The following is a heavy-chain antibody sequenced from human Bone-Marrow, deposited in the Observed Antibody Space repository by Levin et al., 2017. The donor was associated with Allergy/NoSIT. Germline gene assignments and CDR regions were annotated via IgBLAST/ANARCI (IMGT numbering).Heavy chain of an antibody. V-gene: IGHV3-53*01. CDR3: AGGYCSGGSCYGDAFDI. CDR2: IYSGGST. J-gene: IGHJ3*02. D-gene: IGHD2-15*01. Sequence: GGSLRLSCAASGFTVSSNYMSWVRQAPGKGLEWVSVIYSGGSTYYADSVKGRFTISRDNSKNTLYLQMNSLRAEDTAVYYCAGGYCSGGSCYGDAFDIWGQGTMVTVSS. CDR1: GFTVSSNY.